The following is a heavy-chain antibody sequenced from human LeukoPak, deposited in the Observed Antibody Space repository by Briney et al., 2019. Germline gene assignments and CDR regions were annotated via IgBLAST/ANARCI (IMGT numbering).Heavy chain of an antibody. Sequence: GGSLRLSCAASGFTFSDYGMHWVRQAPGKGLEWVGFIQYDGTNKYYADPVKGRFTISRDNSKNTLYLQMNSLGAGDTAVYYCAELGITMIGGVWGKGTTVTISS. CDR2: IQYDGTNK. V-gene: IGHV3-30*02. CDR1: GFTFSDYG. D-gene: IGHD3-10*02. J-gene: IGHJ6*04. CDR3: AELGITMIGGV.